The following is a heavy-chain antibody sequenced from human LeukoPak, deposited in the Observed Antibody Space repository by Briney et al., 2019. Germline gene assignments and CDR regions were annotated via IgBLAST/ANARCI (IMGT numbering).Heavy chain of an antibody. CDR3: ARDRGRGLMLGRHYYYFNMDV. V-gene: IGHV3-23*01. CDR1: GFTFSSSA. Sequence: GGSLRLSCAASGFTFSSSAMSWVRQAPGKGLEWVSAISGSGGSTYYADSVKGRFTNSRGNSKNTLYLQMNSLRAEDTAVYYCARDRGRGLMLGRHYYYFNMDVWGKGTTVTVSS. CDR2: ISGSGGST. J-gene: IGHJ6*03. D-gene: IGHD1-26*01.